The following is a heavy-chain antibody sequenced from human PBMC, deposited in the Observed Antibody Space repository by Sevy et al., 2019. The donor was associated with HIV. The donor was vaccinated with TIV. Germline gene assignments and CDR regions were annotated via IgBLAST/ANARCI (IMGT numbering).Heavy chain of an antibody. CDR3: AKSQGSGGYYTDAFDI. CDR2: ISGSGGST. CDR1: GFTFSSYA. Sequence: GGSLRLSCAASGFTFSSYAMSWVRQAPGKGLEWVSAISGSGGSTYYADSVKGRFTISRDNSKNTLYLQMNSLRAEDTAVYYCAKSQGSGGYYTDAFDIWGQGTMVTVSS. D-gene: IGHD3-10*01. V-gene: IGHV3-23*01. J-gene: IGHJ3*02.